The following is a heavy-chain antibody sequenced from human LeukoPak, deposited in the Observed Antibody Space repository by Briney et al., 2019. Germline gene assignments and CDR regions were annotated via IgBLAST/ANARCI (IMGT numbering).Heavy chain of an antibody. Sequence: ASVKVSRKASGYTFTSYAMHWVRQAPGQRLEWMGWINAGNGNTKYSQKFQGRVTITRDTSASTAYMELSSLRSEDTAVYYCARGPSVVVVAATHFDYWGQGTLVTVSS. CDR3: ARGPSVVVVAATHFDY. CDR1: GYTFTSYA. D-gene: IGHD2-15*01. J-gene: IGHJ4*02. CDR2: INAGNGNT. V-gene: IGHV1-3*01.